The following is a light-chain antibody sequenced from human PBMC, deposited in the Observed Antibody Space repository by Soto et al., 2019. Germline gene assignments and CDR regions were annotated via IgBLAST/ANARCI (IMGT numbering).Light chain of an antibody. Sequence: QSVLTQPSSASGPPGQRVTSSCSGSGSTIGSNTVDWYQQLPGKAPKRLFSSNDQRPLGLPDRVSVYRSGTSASLAISGLQPDDEGIYYCDVWGNLLNGPGVFGGGSQLTVL. CDR3: DVWGNLLNGPGV. V-gene: IGLV1-44*01. CDR1: GSTIGSNT. CDR2: SND. J-gene: IGLJ3*02.